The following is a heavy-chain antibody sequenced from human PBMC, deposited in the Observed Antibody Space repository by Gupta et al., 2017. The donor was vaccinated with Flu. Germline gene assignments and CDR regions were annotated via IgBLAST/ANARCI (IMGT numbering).Heavy chain of an antibody. D-gene: IGHD6-6*01. CDR2: ISGSGGST. V-gene: IGHV3-23*01. CDR1: TFSSYA. Sequence: TFSSYAMSWVRQAPGKGLEWVSAISGSGGSTYYADSVKGRFTISRDNSKNTLYLQMNSLRAEDTAVYYCAKDEYSRSFGAFDIWGQGTMVTVSS. CDR3: AKDEYSRSFGAFDI. J-gene: IGHJ3*02.